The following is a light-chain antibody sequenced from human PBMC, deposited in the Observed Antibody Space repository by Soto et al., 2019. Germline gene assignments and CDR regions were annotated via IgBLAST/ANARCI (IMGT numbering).Light chain of an antibody. CDR1: QSVSNNY. Sequence: DIVLTQSPETLSLSPGERSTLSCMTSQSVSNNYLAWYQQKPGQAPRLLIYGASSRATGIPDRFSGSGSGTDFTLTISRLEPEDFAVYYCQQYGSSPWTFGQGTKVDIK. CDR3: QQYGSSPWT. CDR2: GAS. V-gene: IGKV3-20*01. J-gene: IGKJ1*01.